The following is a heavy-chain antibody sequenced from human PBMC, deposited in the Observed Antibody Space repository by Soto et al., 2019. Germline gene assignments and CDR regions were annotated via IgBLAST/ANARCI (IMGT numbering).Heavy chain of an antibody. V-gene: IGHV3-11*01. CDR2: ISSSGSTI. Sequence: GGSLRLSCAASGFTFSDYYMSWIRQAPGKGLEWVSYISSSGSTIYYADSVKGRFTISRDNAKNSLYLQMNSLRAEDTAVYYCARDPLYYYDSSGSHPGFDYWGQGTLVTVSS. CDR1: GFTFSDYY. J-gene: IGHJ4*02. D-gene: IGHD3-22*01. CDR3: ARDPLYYYDSSGSHPGFDY.